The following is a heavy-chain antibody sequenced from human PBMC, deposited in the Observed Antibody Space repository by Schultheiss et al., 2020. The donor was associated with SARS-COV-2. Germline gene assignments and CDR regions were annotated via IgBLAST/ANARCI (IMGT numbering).Heavy chain of an antibody. CDR1: GFTFGDYA. V-gene: IGHV3-21*01. J-gene: IGHJ4*02. CDR3: ARDRGGDLDY. Sequence: GESLKISCTASGFTFGDYAMSWFRQAPGKGLEWVSSISSSSSYIYYADSVKGRFTISRDNAKNSLYLQMNSLRAEDTAVYYCARDRGGDLDYWGQGTLVTVSS. CDR2: ISSSSSYI.